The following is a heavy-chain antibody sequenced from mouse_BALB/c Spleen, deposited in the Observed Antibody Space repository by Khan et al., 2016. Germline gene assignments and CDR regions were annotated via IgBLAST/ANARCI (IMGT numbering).Heavy chain of an antibody. CDR3: ASSTQSFYVMDY. D-gene: IGHD1-1*01. J-gene: IGHJ4*01. V-gene: IGHV1S135*01. CDR2: IDPFNGGT. CDR1: GYSFTSYY. Sequence: VQLQQSGPELMKPGASVKISCKASGYSFTSYYMHWVKQSHGKSLEWIGYIDPFNGGTSYNQNFKGKATLTVDKSSSTAYMHLSSLTSEDSAVYYCASSTQSFYVMDYWGQGTSVTVSS.